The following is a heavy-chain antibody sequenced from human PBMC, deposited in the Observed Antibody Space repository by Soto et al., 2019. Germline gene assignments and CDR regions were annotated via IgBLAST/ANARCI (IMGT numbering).Heavy chain of an antibody. Sequence: QVQLVQSGAELKKPGSSVKVSCTASGDTFKFYTINWVRQVPGQGLEWMGRFTPMLRLANFAQKFQGRVTMTADESTNTAYLFVRSLRSEDTAVYYCATNYGSAYTHLDYWGQGTLVTASS. D-gene: IGHD3-10*01. CDR2: FTPMLRLA. V-gene: IGHV1-69*02. CDR1: GDTFKFYT. CDR3: ATNYGSAYTHLDY. J-gene: IGHJ4*02.